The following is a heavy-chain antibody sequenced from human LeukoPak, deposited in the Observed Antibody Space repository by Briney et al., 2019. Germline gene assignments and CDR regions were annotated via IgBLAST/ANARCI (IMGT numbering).Heavy chain of an antibody. CDR3: AKAADYDTYYYGMDV. Sequence: PGGSLRLSCAASGFTFSSYVMSWVRQAPGKGLEWVSAISGSAASTYYADSVKGRFTISRDNSKNTLYLQMNSLRAEDTAVYYCAKAADYDTYYYGMDVWGQGTTVTVSS. J-gene: IGHJ6*02. V-gene: IGHV3-23*01. CDR1: GFTFSSYV. CDR2: ISGSAAST. D-gene: IGHD3-22*01.